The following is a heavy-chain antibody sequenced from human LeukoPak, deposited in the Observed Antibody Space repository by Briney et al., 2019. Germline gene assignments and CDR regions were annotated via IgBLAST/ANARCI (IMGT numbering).Heavy chain of an antibody. V-gene: IGHV3-7*01. Sequence: PGGSLRLSCAASGLTFSDYWMSWARQAPGKGLEWVANIKGDGTEKFYVDSVKGRFTISRDNAKNSLYLQMNSLRVEDTAVYYCAKDNPIEEVPGLGPGQWGQGTLVTVSS. J-gene: IGHJ4*02. D-gene: IGHD3-16*01. CDR1: GLTFSDYW. CDR2: IKGDGTEK. CDR3: AKDNPIEEVPGLGPGQ.